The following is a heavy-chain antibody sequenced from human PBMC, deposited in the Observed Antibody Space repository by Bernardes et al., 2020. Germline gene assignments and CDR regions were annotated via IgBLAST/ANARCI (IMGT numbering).Heavy chain of an antibody. CDR1: GGSISSSSYY. D-gene: IGHD4-17*01. J-gene: IGHJ4*02. CDR3: ARGEGDYGDYYFDH. V-gene: IGHV4-61*05. Sequence: SETLSLTCTVSGGSISSSSYYWGWIRQPPGKGLEWIGYIYYSGSTNYNPSFKNRVTMSVDTSKNQFSLKLSSVTAADSAVYYCARGEGDYGDYYFDHWGQGTLVTVSS. CDR2: IYYSGST.